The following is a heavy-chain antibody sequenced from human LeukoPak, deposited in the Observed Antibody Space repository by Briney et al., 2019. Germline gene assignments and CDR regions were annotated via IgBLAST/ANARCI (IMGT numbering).Heavy chain of an antibody. CDR3: VRVQSPSEYDIVNWYFDL. CDR1: GFTFSSYA. J-gene: IGHJ2*01. Sequence: GGSLRLSCAASGFTFSSYAMHWVRQAPGKGLEYVSAISSNGGSTYYANSVKGRFTISRDNSKNTLYLQMVSLRAEDMAVYYCVRVQSPSEYDIVNWYFDLWGRGTLVTVSS. CDR2: ISSNGGST. V-gene: IGHV3-64*01. D-gene: IGHD3-9*01.